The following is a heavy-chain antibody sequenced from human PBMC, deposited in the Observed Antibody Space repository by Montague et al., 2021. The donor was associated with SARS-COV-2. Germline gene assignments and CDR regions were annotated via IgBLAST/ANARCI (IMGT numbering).Heavy chain of an antibody. CDR3: AKTSPRARTYDILTGYRYYFDY. V-gene: IGHV5-51*01. CDR2: IYPGDSDT. J-gene: IGHJ4*02. Sequence: QSGAEVKKPGESLKISCKGSGYSFTSYWIGWVRQMPGKGLEWMGIIYPGDSDTRYSPSFQGQVTISADKSISTAYLQWSSLKASDTAMYYCAKTSPRARTYDILTGYRYYFDYWGQGTLVTVSS. CDR1: GYSFTSYW. D-gene: IGHD3-9*01.